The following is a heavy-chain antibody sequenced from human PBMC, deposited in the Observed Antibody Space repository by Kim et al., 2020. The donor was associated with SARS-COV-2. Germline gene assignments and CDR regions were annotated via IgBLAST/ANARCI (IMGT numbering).Heavy chain of an antibody. CDR1: GYTFTSYA. Sequence: ASVKVSCKASGYTFTSYAMNWVRQAPGQGLEWMGWINTNTGNPTYAQGFTGRFVFSLDTSVSTAYLQISSLKAEDTAVYYCARGITMVRGVIPNWFDPWGQGTLVTVSS. CDR2: INTNTGNP. D-gene: IGHD3-10*01. CDR3: ARGITMVRGVIPNWFDP. V-gene: IGHV7-4-1*02. J-gene: IGHJ5*02.